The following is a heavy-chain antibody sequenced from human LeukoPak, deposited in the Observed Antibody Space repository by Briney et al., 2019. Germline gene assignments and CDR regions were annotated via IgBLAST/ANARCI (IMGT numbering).Heavy chain of an antibody. J-gene: IGHJ4*02. Sequence: GGSLRLSCAASGFTFSNYAMTWVRQAPGKGLEWVSVISGSGDSTYYADSVRGRFTISRDNSKNTLYLQMNSLRAEDTAVYYCAKDPYCGGDCPPLYWGQGTLVTVSS. V-gene: IGHV3-23*01. D-gene: IGHD2-21*02. CDR2: ISGSGDST. CDR1: GFTFSNYA. CDR3: AKDPYCGGDCPPLY.